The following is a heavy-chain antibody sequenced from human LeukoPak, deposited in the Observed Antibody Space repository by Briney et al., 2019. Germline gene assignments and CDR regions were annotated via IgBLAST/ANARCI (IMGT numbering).Heavy chain of an antibody. D-gene: IGHD2-2*01. V-gene: IGHV3-30*03. Sequence: PGRSLRLSCAASGFTFSSYGMHWVRQAPGKGLEWVAVISYDGSNKYYADSVKGRFTISRDNSKNTLYLQMNSLRAEDTAVYYCARGDIVVVPAARSGYWGQGTLVTVSS. CDR1: GFTFSSYG. CDR3: ARGDIVVVPAARSGY. J-gene: IGHJ4*02. CDR2: ISYDGSNK.